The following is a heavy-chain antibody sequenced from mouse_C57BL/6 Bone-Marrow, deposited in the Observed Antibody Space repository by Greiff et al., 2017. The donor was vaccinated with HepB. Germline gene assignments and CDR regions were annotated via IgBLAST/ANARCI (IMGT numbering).Heavy chain of an antibody. CDR1: GYTFTSYW. V-gene: IGHV1-59*01. J-gene: IGHJ2*01. CDR3: VTPLYYGNYFDY. D-gene: IGHD1-1*01. CDR2: IDPSDSYT. Sequence: VKLQQPGAELVRPGTSVKLSCKASGYTFTSYWMHWVKQRPGQGLEWIGVIDPSDSYTNYNQKFKGKATLTVDTSSSTAYMQLSSLTSEDSAVYYVVTPLYYGNYFDYWGQGTTLTVSS.